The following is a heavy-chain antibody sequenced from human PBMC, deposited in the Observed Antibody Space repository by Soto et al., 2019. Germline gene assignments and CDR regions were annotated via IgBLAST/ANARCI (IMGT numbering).Heavy chain of an antibody. J-gene: IGHJ4*02. V-gene: IGHV6-1*01. CDR1: GDSVSSDSSA. CDR2: TYYRSKWYN. CDR3: GRAKDYSSGWYTPGDY. Sequence: SQTLSLTCVISGDSVSSDSSAWNWIRQSPSRGLEWLGRTYYRSKWYNDYAVSVKSRITINPDTSKNQFSLQLNSVTPEDTAVYFCGRAKDYSSGWYTPGDYWGQGTLVTVSS. D-gene: IGHD6-19*01.